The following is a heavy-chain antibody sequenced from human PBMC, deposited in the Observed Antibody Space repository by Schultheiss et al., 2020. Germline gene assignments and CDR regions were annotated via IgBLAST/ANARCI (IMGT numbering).Heavy chain of an antibody. Sequence: GSLRLSCAVSGTAITNSNWWSWVRQTPGKGLEWIGQIYQSGSTKYNPSLESRVTISVDTSNNLFSLNLKSVTAADTGVYFCARDRRITLFGVADYNDYYYMDGWGNGTTVTVSS. V-gene: IGHV4-4*01. CDR3: ARDRRITLFGVADYNDYYYMDG. CDR2: IYQSGST. CDR1: GTAITNSNW. J-gene: IGHJ6*03. D-gene: IGHD3-3*01.